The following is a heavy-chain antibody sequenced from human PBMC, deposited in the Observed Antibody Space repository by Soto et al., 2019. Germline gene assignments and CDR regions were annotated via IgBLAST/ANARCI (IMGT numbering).Heavy chain of an antibody. V-gene: IGHV1-69*01. CDR3: ARASRGRDGYNNDYYYYGMDV. D-gene: IGHD4-4*01. CDR1: GGGNSVYA. J-gene: IGHJ6*02. Sequence: NVSWKGAGGGNSVYASSWGRKTHGQGLEWMGGIIPIFGTANYAQKFQGRVTITADESTSTAYMELSSLRSEDTAVYYCARASRGRDGYNNDYYYYGMDVWGQGTTVTVSS. CDR2: IIPIFGTA.